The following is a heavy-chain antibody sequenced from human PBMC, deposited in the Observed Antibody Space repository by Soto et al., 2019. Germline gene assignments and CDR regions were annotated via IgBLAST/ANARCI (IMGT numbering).Heavy chain of an antibody. Sequence: QVQLVESGGGVVQPGRSLRLSCAASGFTFSSYGMHWVRQAPGKGLEWVGVISYDGSNKYYADSVKGRFTISRDNSKNTLYLQMNSLRAEDTAVYYCAKEKTRVVVAAPLDYWGQGTLVTFSS. CDR3: AKEKTRVVVAAPLDY. J-gene: IGHJ4*02. D-gene: IGHD2-21*02. CDR2: ISYDGSNK. CDR1: GFTFSSYG. V-gene: IGHV3-30*18.